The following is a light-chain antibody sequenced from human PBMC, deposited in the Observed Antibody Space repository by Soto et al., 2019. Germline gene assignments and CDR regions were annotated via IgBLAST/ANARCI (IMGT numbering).Light chain of an antibody. CDR3: QPYGSSRT. J-gene: IGKJ1*01. Sequence: LVLTQSPGTLSLSPGERATLSCRASQSVSSSYLAWYQQKPGQAPRLLIYGATSRATGIPDRFSGSGSGTDFTLTISRLEPEDFAVYYCQPYGSSRTFGQGTKVDIK. V-gene: IGKV3-20*01. CDR1: QSVSSSY. CDR2: GAT.